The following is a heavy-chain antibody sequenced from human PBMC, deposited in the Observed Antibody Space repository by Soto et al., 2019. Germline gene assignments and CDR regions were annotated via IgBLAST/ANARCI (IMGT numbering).Heavy chain of an antibody. CDR2: ISSRGKTI. D-gene: IGHD5-12*01. V-gene: IGHV3-48*03. Sequence: PGGSLRLSCAASGFTFTNYEMNWVRQAPGKGLEWISYISSRGKTISYADSVKGRFTISRDNAKNSLYLQMNSLRAEDTAVYYCARDPEKYSGSDLGIDYWGQGTLVTVSS. J-gene: IGHJ4*02. CDR1: GFTFTNYE. CDR3: ARDPEKYSGSDLGIDY.